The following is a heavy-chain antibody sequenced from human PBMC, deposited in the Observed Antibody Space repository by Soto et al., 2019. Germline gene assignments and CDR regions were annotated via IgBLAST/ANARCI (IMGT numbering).Heavy chain of an antibody. CDR1: GYSFTSYW. V-gene: IGHV5-51*01. CDR3: ARRSYYYDSSGLKNAFDI. D-gene: IGHD3-22*01. J-gene: IGHJ3*02. CDR2: IYPGDSDT. Sequence: PGESLKISCKGSGYSFTSYWIGWVRQMPGKGLEWMGIIYPGDSDTRYSPSFQGQVTISADKSINTAYLQWSSLKASDTAMYYCARRSYYYDSSGLKNAFDIWGQGTMVTVSS.